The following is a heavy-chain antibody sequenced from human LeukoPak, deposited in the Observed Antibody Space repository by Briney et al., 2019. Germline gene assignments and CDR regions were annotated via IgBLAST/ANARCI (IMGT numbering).Heavy chain of an antibody. V-gene: IGHV1-69*05. D-gene: IGHD2-15*01. CDR1: GGTFSSYA. CDR3: ARSYAVVAATVGGRNWFDP. Sequence: SVKVSCKASGGTFSSYAISWVRQAPGQGLEWMGRIIPIFGTANYAQKFQGRVTITTDESPSTAYMELSSLRSEDTAVYYCARSYAVVAATVGGRNWFDPWGQGTLVTVSS. J-gene: IGHJ5*02. CDR2: IIPIFGTA.